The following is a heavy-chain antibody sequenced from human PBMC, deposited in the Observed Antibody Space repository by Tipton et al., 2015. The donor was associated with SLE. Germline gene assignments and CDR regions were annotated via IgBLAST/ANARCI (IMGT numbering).Heavy chain of an antibody. CDR3: ASCSGGSCYSGYFDY. J-gene: IGHJ4*02. CDR1: GGSISSYY. D-gene: IGHD2-15*01. CDR2: IYYSGST. Sequence: LSLTCTVSGGSISSYYWSWIRQPPGKGLEWIGYIYYSGSTNYNPSLKSRVTISVDTSKNQFSLKLSSVTPADTAVYYCASCSGGSCYSGYFDYWGQGTLVTVSS. V-gene: IGHV4-59*01.